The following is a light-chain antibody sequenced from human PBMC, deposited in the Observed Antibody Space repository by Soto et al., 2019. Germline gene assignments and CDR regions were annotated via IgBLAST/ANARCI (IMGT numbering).Light chain of an antibody. V-gene: IGLV4-60*03. J-gene: IGLJ3*02. CDR2: LEGGGSY. CDR3: ETWDGNIQV. Sequence: QSVLTQSSSASASLGSSVNLTCTRSSGHSRYFIAWHQQPPRTAPRYLMKLEGGGSYIRGSGAPDRFSGSSTGAARYLTISNRPSEDEADYHCETWDGNIQVFGGGTKLTVL. CDR1: SGHSRYF.